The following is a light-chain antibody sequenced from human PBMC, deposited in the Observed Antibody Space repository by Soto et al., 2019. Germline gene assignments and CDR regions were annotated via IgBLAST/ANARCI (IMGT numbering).Light chain of an antibody. CDR1: QSVNIY. CDR3: QQYNNWPRT. V-gene: IGKV3D-15*01. J-gene: IGKJ1*01. CDR2: GAS. Sequence: EIVMTQTPATLSVSPGERATLSCRASQSVNIYLAWYQQKPGQAPRLLMSGASSRASGVPVRFSGSGSGTDFTLTISRLEPEDFAVYYCQQYNNWPRTFGQGTKVDIK.